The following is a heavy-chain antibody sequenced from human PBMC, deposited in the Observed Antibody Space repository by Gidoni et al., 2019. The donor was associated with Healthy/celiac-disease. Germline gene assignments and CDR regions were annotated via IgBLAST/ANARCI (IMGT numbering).Heavy chain of an antibody. J-gene: IGHJ4*02. D-gene: IGHD2-2*01. Sequence: EVQLVESGGGLVQPGGSLRLSCAASGFTFSSYSMNWVRQAPGKGLEWVSYISSSSSTIYYADSVKGRFTISRDNAKNSLYLQMNSLRAEDTAVYYCARDGGNIVVVPAALDYWGQGTLVTVSS. CDR3: ARDGGNIVVVPAALDY. V-gene: IGHV3-48*01. CDR2: ISSSSSTI. CDR1: GFTFSSYS.